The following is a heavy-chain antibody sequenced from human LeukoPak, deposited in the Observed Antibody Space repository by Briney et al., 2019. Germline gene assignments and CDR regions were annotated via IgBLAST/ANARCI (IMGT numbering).Heavy chain of an antibody. D-gene: IGHD3-3*01. CDR1: GFTFDDYA. CDR2: ISWNSGSI. J-gene: IGHJ4*02. V-gene: IGHV3-9*03. Sequence: QPGRSLRLSCAASGFTFDDYAMHWVRQAPGKGLEWVSGISWNSGSIGYADSVKGRFTISRDNAKNSLYLQMNSLRAEDMALYYCAKDLLHYDFWSGFDYWGQGTLVTVSS. CDR3: AKDLLHYDFWSGFDY.